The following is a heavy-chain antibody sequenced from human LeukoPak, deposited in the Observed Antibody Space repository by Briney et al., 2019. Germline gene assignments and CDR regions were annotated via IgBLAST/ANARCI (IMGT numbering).Heavy chain of an antibody. CDR1: GGSISSYY. D-gene: IGHD1-26*01. CDR2: IYYSGST. CDR3: ARLASGSYGPLTPFDY. J-gene: IGHJ4*02. Sequence: SETLSLTCTVSGGSISSYYWSWIRQPPGKGLEWIGDIYYSGSTNYNPSLKSRVTISVDTSKNQFSLRLSSVTAADTAVYYSARLASGSYGPLTPFDYWGQGTIVSFSS. V-gene: IGHV4-59*08.